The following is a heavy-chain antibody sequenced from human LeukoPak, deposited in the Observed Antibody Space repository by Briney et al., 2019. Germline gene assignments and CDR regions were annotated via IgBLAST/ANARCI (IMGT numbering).Heavy chain of an antibody. CDR2: IDWDNDK. D-gene: IGHD2-2*01. J-gene: IGHJ4*02. CDR1: GFSLSTSGVC. V-gene: IGHV2-70*11. Sequence: SGPTLVNPTEPLTLTCTFSGFSLSTSGVCVNWIRQPPGKALEWLARIDWDNDKYYSTSLKTRLTISKDTSKNQVVLTMTNMDPVDTATYYCARTTSSTSSNFDYWGQGTLVTVSA. CDR3: ARTTSSTSSNFDY.